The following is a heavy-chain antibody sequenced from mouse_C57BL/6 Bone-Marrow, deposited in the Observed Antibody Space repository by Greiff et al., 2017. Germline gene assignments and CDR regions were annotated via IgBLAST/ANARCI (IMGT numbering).Heavy chain of an antibody. CDR2: IDPSDSYT. Sequence: VQLKQPGAELVKPGASVKLSCKASGYTFTSYWMQWVKQRPGQGLEWIGEIDPSDSYTNYNQKFKGKATLTVDTSSSTAYMQLSSLTSEDSAVYYCARRIYYDYDWFAYWGQGTLVTVSA. CDR3: ARRIYYDYDWFAY. D-gene: IGHD2-4*01. V-gene: IGHV1-50*01. CDR1: GYTFTSYW. J-gene: IGHJ3*01.